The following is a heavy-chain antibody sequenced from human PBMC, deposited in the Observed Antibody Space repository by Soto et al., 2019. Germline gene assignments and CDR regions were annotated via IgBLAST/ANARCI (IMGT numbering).Heavy chain of an antibody. CDR2: IIPIFGTA. CDR1: GGSFNRHT. J-gene: IGHJ6*02. D-gene: IGHD2-8*01. Sequence: QVQLVQSGAEVRKPGSSVRVSCKASGGSFNRHTISWVRQAPGQGLEWMGGIIPIFGTANHAQKFQGRVTIIADESTSTVYMELSSLRSDDTAIYYCARDSVRYCRDGVCYQGYYYFAMDVWGQGTTVTVS. V-gene: IGHV1-69*01. CDR3: ARDSVRYCRDGVCYQGYYYFAMDV.